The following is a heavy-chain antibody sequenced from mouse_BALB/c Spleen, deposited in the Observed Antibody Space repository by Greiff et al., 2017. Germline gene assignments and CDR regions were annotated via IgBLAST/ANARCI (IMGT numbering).Heavy chain of an antibody. J-gene: IGHJ4*01. V-gene: IGHV14-4*02. CDR3: NALMTPGAMDY. D-gene: IGHD2-13*01. CDR2: IDPENGDT. CDR1: GFNIKDYY. Sequence: VQLQQSGAELVRSGASVKLSCTASGFNIKDYYMHWVKQRPEQGLEWIGWIDPENGDTEYAPKFQGKATMTADTSSNTAYLQLSSLTSEDTAVYYCNALMTPGAMDYWGQGTSVTVSS.